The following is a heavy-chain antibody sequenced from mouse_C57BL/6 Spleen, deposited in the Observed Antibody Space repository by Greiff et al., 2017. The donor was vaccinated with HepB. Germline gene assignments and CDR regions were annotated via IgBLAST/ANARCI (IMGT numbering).Heavy chain of an antibody. Sequence: EVQLVESGGGLVQPKGSLKLSCAASGFSFNTYAMNWVRQAPGKGLEWVARIRSISNNYATYYAVSVKDRFTISRHYSESMLYLQMNNLKTEDTAMYYCVRQNSSWFAYWGQGTLVTVSA. CDR1: GFSFNTYA. V-gene: IGHV10-1*01. J-gene: IGHJ3*01. CDR2: IRSISNNYAT. CDR3: VRQNSSWFAY.